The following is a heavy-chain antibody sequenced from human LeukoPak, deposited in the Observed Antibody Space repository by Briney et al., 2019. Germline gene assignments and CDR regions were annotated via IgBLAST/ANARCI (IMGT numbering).Heavy chain of an antibody. Sequence: GGSLRLSCATSGFTVNNDYMSWVRQAPGKGLEWVSVIYGAGAGITYYIDSVKGRFTISRDNSRNTVYLQMNSLRAEDTAVYYCARELGDWGQGTLVTVSS. CDR1: GFTVNNDY. V-gene: IGHV3-53*01. J-gene: IGHJ4*02. CDR2: IYGAGAGIT. CDR3: ARELGD.